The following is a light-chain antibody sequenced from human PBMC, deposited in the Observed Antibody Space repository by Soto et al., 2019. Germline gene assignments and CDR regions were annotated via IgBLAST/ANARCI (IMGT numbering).Light chain of an antibody. Sequence: QPVLTQSPSASASLGASVKLTCTLSSGHSNYAIAWHQQQPEKGPRYLMKLNNDGSHSTGDGIPDRFSGSSSGAERYLTISSLQSEDEADYYCQTWGSGIRVFGGGTKLTVL. CDR2: LNNDGSH. J-gene: IGLJ3*02. CDR1: SGHSNYA. V-gene: IGLV4-69*01. CDR3: QTWGSGIRV.